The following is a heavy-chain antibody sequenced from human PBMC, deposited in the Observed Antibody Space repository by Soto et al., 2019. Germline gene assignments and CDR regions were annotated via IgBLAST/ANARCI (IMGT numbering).Heavy chain of an antibody. D-gene: IGHD3-10*01. CDR1: GYNFGCFW. Sequence: GGSLRLSCAGSGYNFGCFWMHWVRQAPGKGLVWVSRIDNGGTNTVYADAVKGRFTISRDNAKNTLYLQMNSLRAEDTAVYYCAKDRGRPDAFNIWGQGTMVTVSS. CDR2: IDNGGTNT. J-gene: IGHJ3*02. CDR3: AKDRGRPDAFNI. V-gene: IGHV3-74*01.